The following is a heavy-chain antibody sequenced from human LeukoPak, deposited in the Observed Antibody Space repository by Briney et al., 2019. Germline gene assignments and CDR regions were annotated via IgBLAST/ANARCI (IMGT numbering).Heavy chain of an antibody. J-gene: IGHJ5*02. Sequence: ASVKVSCKASGSPFTSYYMHWVRQAPGQGLEWMGIIHPSGGSTRYAQKFQGRVTMARDTSTSTVYMELSSLRFENTAVYYCARDGRIAVAGTVPNWFDPWGQGTLVTVSS. CDR1: GSPFTSYY. CDR2: IHPSGGST. D-gene: IGHD6-19*01. V-gene: IGHV1-46*01. CDR3: ARDGRIAVAGTVPNWFDP.